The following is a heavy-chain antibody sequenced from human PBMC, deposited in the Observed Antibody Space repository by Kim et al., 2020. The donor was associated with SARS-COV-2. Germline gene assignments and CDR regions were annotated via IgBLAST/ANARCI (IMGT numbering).Heavy chain of an antibody. Sequence: GGSLRLSCATSGFTFDDYAMHWVRQTPGEGLEWVAGVSWNSDFIDYGDSVKGRFTISRDNAKNSLYLQMNNLRPEDTAFYYCATLYDSTGHFFGGNGFDSWGQGTLVTVSS. CDR3: ATLYDSTGHFFGGNGFDS. CDR1: GFTFDDYA. V-gene: IGHV3-9*01. J-gene: IGHJ4*02. CDR2: VSWNSDFI. D-gene: IGHD3-22*01.